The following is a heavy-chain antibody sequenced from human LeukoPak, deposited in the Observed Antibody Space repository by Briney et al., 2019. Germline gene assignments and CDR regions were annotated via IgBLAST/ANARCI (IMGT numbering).Heavy chain of an antibody. V-gene: IGHV1-3*03. CDR3: ARAPKHYYYYYMDV. J-gene: IGHJ6*03. CDR1: EYTFTNYA. Sequence: GASVKVSCKASEYTFTNYAIHWVRQAPGQRLEWMGRIDAGDGTTKYSQEFQGRVTITRDTSASTAYMELSSLRSEDMAVYYCARAPKHYYYYYMDVWGKGTTVTVSS. CDR2: IDAGDGTT.